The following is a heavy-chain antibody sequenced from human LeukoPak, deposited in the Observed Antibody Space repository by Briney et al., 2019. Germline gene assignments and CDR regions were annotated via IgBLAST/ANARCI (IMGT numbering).Heavy chain of an antibody. CDR2: MNPNSGNT. Sequence: ASVTVSFKASGYTFTIYDINWVRQATGQGLEWMGWMNPNSGNTGYAQKFQGRVTMTRNTSISTAYMELSSLRSEDTAVYYCARVGSSWYESDYWGQGTLVTVSS. V-gene: IGHV1-8*01. J-gene: IGHJ4*02. D-gene: IGHD6-13*01. CDR3: ARVGSSWYESDY. CDR1: GYTFTIYD.